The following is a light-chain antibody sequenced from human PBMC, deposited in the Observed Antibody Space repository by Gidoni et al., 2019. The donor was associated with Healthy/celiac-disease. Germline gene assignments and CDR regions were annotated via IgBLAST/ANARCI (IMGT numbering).Light chain of an antibody. CDR1: QSLLHSNGYYY. V-gene: IGKV2-28*01. CDR2: LGS. Sequence: DIVMTQSPLSLPVTPGEPASISCRSSQSLLHSNGYYYLDWYLQKPGQSQQLLIYLGSSRASGVPDRFSGSGSGTDFTLKISRVEAEDVGVYYCMQAIQTPWTFGQGTKVEIK. J-gene: IGKJ1*01. CDR3: MQAIQTPWT.